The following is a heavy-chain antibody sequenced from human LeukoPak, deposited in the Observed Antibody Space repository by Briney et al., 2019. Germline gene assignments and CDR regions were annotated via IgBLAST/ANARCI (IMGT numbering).Heavy chain of an antibody. CDR1: GGSFSGYY. V-gene: IGHV4-34*01. CDR3: ARGPGIQLWLRWFDP. Sequence: SETLSLTCAVYGGSFSGYYWSWIRQPPGKGLEWIGEINHSGSTNYNPSLKSRVTISVDTSKNQFSLKLSSVTAADTAVYYCARGPGIQLWLRWFDPWAREPWSPSPQ. D-gene: IGHD5-18*01. J-gene: IGHJ5*02. CDR2: INHSGST.